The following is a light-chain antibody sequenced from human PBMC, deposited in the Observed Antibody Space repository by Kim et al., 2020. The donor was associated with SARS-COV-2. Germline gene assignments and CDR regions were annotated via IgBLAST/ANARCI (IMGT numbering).Light chain of an antibody. V-gene: IGLV3-21*04. J-gene: IGLJ3*02. CDR2: YDS. CDR1: NIGRKG. CDR3: QVWDSSSDHRGV. Sequence: PGKTARSTCGGNNIGRKGVHWYQQKPGQAPVLGIYYDSDRPSGMPGRFSGSNSGNTATLTISRVEAGDEADYYCQVWDSSSDHRGVYGGGTQLTVL.